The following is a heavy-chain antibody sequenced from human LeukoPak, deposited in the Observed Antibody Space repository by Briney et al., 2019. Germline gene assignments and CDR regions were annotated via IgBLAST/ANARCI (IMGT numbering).Heavy chain of an antibody. J-gene: IGHJ4*02. Sequence: PSETLSLTCTVSGGSISSYYWSWIRQPPGKGLEWIGYIYYSGSTNYNPSLKSRVTISVDTSKNQFSLKLGSVTAADTAVYYCARAVDTAMVRNFDYWGQGTLVTVSS. CDR2: IYYSGST. CDR1: GGSISSYY. D-gene: IGHD5-18*01. V-gene: IGHV4-59*08. CDR3: ARAVDTAMVRNFDY.